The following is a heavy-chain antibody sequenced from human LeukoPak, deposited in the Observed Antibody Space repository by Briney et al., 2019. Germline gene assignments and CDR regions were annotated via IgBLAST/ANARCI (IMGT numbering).Heavy chain of an antibody. CDR3: ARGPWLAPRDY. D-gene: IGHD6-19*01. J-gene: IGHJ4*02. CDR2: IYHSGST. Sequence: SETLSLTCTVSGYSISSGYYWGWIRQPPGKGLEWIGSIYHSGSTYYNPSLKSRVTISVDTSKNQFSLKLSSVTAADTAVYYCARGPWLAPRDYWGQGTLVTVSS. V-gene: IGHV4-38-2*02. CDR1: GYSISSGYY.